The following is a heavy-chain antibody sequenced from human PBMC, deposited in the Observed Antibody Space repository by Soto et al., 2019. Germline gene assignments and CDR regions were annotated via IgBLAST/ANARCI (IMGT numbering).Heavy chain of an antibody. CDR1: GGSISSYY. V-gene: IGHV4-59*01. J-gene: IGHJ5*02. CDR3: ARNSDLRGYSNGWFDP. Sequence: SETLSLTCTVSGGSISSYYWSWIRQPPGKGLEWIGYIYYSGSTNYNPSLKSRVTISVDTSKNQFSLKLSSVTAADTAVYYCARNSDLRGYSNGWFDPWGQGTLVTVSS. CDR2: IYYSGST. D-gene: IGHD6-25*01.